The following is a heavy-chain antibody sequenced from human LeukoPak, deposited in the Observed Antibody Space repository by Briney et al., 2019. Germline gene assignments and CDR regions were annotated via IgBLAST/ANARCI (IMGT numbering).Heavy chain of an antibody. CDR2: IIPIFGTA. CDR1: GGTFSSYA. V-gene: IGHV1-69*05. Sequence: SVKVSCKASGGTFSSYAISWVRQAPGQGLEWMGGIIPIFGTANYAQKFQGRVTITTDESTSTAYMELSSLRSEDTAVYYCASSPAAAGAFDYWGQGTLVTVSS. J-gene: IGHJ4*02. D-gene: IGHD6-13*01. CDR3: ASSPAAAGAFDY.